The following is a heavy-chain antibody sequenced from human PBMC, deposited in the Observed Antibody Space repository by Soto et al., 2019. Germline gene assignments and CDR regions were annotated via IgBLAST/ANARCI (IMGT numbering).Heavy chain of an antibody. D-gene: IGHD1-26*01. CDR1: GGSISVYY. J-gene: IGHJ4*02. Sequence: QVQLQESGPGQVKPSETLSLTCTISGGSISVYYWSWVRQPPGHELEWIGYIYASGSPYYNPSLRSRVTISADTSKHQISLKLTSPTAAETAVYYCARGVGSSPPRYWGRGTLVTVSS. CDR3: ARGVGSSPPRY. V-gene: IGHV4-59*01. CDR2: IYASGSP.